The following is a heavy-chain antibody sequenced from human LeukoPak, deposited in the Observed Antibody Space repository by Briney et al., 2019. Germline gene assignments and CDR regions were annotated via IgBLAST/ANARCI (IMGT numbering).Heavy chain of an antibody. Sequence: GGSLRLSCAASGFSFSSYAMTWVRQAPGKGLEWISVMYSDGSLYYADSVRGRFTISRDNSENTLYLQMNSLSAEDTAVYYCARRDYYDSNGHRNYYFDLWGRGTLVTVSS. CDR1: GFSFSSYA. J-gene: IGHJ2*01. V-gene: IGHV3-23*03. CDR3: ARRDYYDSNGHRNYYFDL. D-gene: IGHD3-22*01. CDR2: MYSDGSL.